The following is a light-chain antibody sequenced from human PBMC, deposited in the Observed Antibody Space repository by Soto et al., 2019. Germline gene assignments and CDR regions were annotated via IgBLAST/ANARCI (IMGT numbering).Light chain of an antibody. CDR2: AND. V-gene: IGLV1-44*01. CDR3: AAWDDSLNGYV. Sequence: QSVLTQPPSASGTPGQRVTISCSGSSSNIAPNTVNWYQHLPGAAPQLLIFANDRRPSGVPDRFSGSRSGTSASLAISGLQSEDEADYYCAAWDDSLNGYVFGTGTK. J-gene: IGLJ1*01. CDR1: SSNIAPNT.